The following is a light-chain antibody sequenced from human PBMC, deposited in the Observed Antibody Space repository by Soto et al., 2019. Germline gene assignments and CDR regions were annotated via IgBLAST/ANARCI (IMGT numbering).Light chain of an antibody. Sequence: QSVLTQPPSASGTPGQRVTISCSGSTSNIGRNTVNWYQQLPGTAPKLLIYSNNQRPSAVPDRFSGSKSGTSASLAISGLQSEDEADYYCAAWDASPKLVFGGGTKVTVL. V-gene: IGLV1-44*01. CDR1: TSNIGRNT. J-gene: IGLJ2*01. CDR2: SNN. CDR3: AAWDASPKLV.